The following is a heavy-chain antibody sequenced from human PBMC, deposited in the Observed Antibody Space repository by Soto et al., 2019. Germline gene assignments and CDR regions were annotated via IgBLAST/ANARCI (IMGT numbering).Heavy chain of an antibody. D-gene: IGHD6-13*01. Sequence: PWLSXRLSGSVAVLTCSSYGISLFGHAPGKGLEWVSSISSGSSYMYYADSVKGRLTVSRDKAKNSLFLQMNSMRAEDTAVYFCVRDGAAYRSRQLRFGPWGTGTMV. CDR1: VLTCSSYG. CDR3: VRDGAAYRSRQLRFGP. J-gene: IGHJ5*02. V-gene: IGHV3-21*01. CDR2: ISSGSSYM.